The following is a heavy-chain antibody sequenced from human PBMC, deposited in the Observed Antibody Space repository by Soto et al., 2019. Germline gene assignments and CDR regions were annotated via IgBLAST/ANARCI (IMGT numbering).Heavy chain of an antibody. J-gene: IGHJ5*02. CDR2: IYHSGST. Sequence: PSETLSLTCAVSGGSISSGGYSWSWIRQPPGKGLEWIGYIYHSGSTYYNPSLKSRVTISVDRSKNQFSLKLRSVTAADTAVYYCRRIPSPWGQGTLVTVSS. CDR1: GGSISSGGYS. D-gene: IGHD2-21*01. CDR3: RRIPSP. V-gene: IGHV4-30-2*01.